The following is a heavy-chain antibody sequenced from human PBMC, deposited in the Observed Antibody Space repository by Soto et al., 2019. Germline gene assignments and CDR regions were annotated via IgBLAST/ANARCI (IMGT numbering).Heavy chain of an antibody. V-gene: IGHV3-7*03. Sequence: GGSLRLSCAVSGFTFSRFWMGWVRQAPGRGLEWVANIQQDGSEKYYVDSVKGRFTMSKDNVKNSLYLQMNSLGAEDTAVYYCARVRYGGYSYYFDYWGQGALVTVSS. J-gene: IGHJ4*02. CDR2: IQQDGSEK. D-gene: IGHD4-17*01. CDR3: ARVRYGGYSYYFDY. CDR1: GFTFSRFW.